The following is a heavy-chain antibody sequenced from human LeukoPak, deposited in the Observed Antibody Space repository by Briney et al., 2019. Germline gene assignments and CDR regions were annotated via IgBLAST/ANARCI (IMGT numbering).Heavy chain of an antibody. D-gene: IGHD3-10*01. Sequence: GGSLRLSCAASGFTFSSYSMNWVRQAPGKGLEWVSSISSSSIYIYYADSVKGRFTISRDNAKNSLYLQMNSLRAEDTAVYYCARLALQNGSGITMVRGVGIDYWGQGTLVTVSS. CDR3: ARLALQNGSGITMVRGVGIDY. CDR1: GFTFSSYS. J-gene: IGHJ4*02. CDR2: ISSSSIYI. V-gene: IGHV3-21*01.